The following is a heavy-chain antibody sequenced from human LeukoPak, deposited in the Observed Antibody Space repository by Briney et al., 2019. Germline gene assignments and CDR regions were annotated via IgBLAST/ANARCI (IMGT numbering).Heavy chain of an antibody. CDR1: GGSFSSGGYY. J-gene: IGHJ4*02. D-gene: IGHD5-12*01. CDR3: ARAPYSGYGYFDY. V-gene: IGHV4-31*03. CDR2: IYYSGST. Sequence: SQTLSLTCTVSGGSFSSGGYYWSWIRQHPGKGLEWIGYIYYSGSTYYNPSLKSRVTISVDTSKNQFSLKLSSVTAADTAVYYCARAPYSGYGYFDYWGQGTLVTVSS.